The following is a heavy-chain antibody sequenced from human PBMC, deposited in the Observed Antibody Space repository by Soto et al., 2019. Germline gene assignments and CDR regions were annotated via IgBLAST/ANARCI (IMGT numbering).Heavy chain of an antibody. J-gene: IGHJ6*02. Sequence: PGESLKISCKGSGYSFTSYCIGWVRQMPGKGLEWMGIIYPGDSYTRYSPSLQGQVTISADKSISTAYLQWSSLKASDTAMYYCARRDMAEVYGMDVWGQGTTVTVSS. CDR1: GYSFTSYC. V-gene: IGHV5-51*01. D-gene: IGHD2-15*01. CDR2: IYPGDSYT. CDR3: ARRDMAEVYGMDV.